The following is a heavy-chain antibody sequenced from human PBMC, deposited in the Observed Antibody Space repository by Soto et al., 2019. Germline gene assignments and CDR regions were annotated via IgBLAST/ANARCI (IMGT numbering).Heavy chain of an antibody. V-gene: IGHV1-18*01. CDR3: ARDLAAGICDY. Sequence: GASLKVSCKASGYTFNSYGMSWLRQAPGQGLEWMGWISAYNGNTNYAQKLQGRVTMTTDTSTSTAYMELRSLRSDDTAVYYCARDLAAGICDYWGQGTLVTVSS. J-gene: IGHJ4*02. D-gene: IGHD6-13*01. CDR2: ISAYNGNT. CDR1: GYTFNSYG.